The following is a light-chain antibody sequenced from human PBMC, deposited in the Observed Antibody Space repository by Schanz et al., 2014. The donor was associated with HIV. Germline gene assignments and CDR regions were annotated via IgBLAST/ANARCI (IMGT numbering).Light chain of an antibody. CDR3: QSYDNDSPAV. CDR2: ESD. Sequence: NFMLTQPHSVSESPGKTVTISCTRSSGSISSAYVQWYQHRPGSAPITLIYESDQRHSGVPARFSASIDSSSNSATLSISGLEAEDEADYYCQSYDNDSPAVFGGGTKLTVL. V-gene: IGLV6-57*04. J-gene: IGLJ3*02. CDR1: SGSISSAY.